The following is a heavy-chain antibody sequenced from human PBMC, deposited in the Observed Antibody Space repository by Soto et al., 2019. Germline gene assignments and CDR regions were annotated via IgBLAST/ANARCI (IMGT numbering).Heavy chain of an antibody. V-gene: IGHV1-18*01. J-gene: IGHJ4*02. D-gene: IGHD1-26*01. CDR1: GYTFSSYG. CDR3: ARREVGTTLDFDY. CDR2: ISAYNGNT. Sequence: QVQLVQSGAEVKKPGASVKVSCKASGYTFSSYGISWVRQAPGQGLEWMGWISAYNGNTKYAQKLQGRVTMTTDTSTSTASMELRSLRSDDTAVYYCARREVGTTLDFDYWGQGPLVTVSS.